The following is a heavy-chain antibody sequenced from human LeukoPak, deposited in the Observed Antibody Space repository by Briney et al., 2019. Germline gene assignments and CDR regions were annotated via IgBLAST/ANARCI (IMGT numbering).Heavy chain of an antibody. D-gene: IGHD2-8*02. V-gene: IGHV3-33*01. CDR1: GFTFSNYV. CDR3: AGEPGNNTGSLGIDY. J-gene: IGHJ4*02. CDR2: IWYDGSKN. Sequence: GRSLRLSCAASGFTFSNYVMHWVRQAPGKGPEWVALIWYDGSKNHYADSVKGRFTIFRDNSNNTLFLQMNNLRAEDTAVYYCAGEPGNNTGSLGIDYWGQGTLVTVSS.